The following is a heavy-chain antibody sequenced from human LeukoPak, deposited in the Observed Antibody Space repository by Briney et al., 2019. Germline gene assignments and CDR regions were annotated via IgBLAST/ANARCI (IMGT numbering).Heavy chain of an antibody. CDR3: AREGITGSSSWFWFDP. CDR2: INPNSGGT. Sequence: ASVKVSCKASGYTFTGYYMHWVRQAPGQGLEWMGWINPNSGGTNYPQKFQGRVTMARDTYISTAYMELSRLRSDDTAVFYCAREGITGSSSWFWFDPWGQGTLVTVSS. D-gene: IGHD6-13*01. V-gene: IGHV1-2*02. CDR1: GYTFTGYY. J-gene: IGHJ5*02.